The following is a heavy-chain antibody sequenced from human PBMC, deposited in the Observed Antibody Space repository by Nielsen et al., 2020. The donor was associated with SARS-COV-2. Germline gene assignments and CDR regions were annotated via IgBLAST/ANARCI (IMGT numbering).Heavy chain of an antibody. Sequence: GGSLRLSCAASGFTFSSYWMSWVRQAPGKGLEWVANIKQDGSEKYYVDSVRGRFTISRDNAKNSLYLQMNSLRAEDTAVYYCARGRSSSWEDYFDYWGQGTLVTVSS. V-gene: IGHV3-7*01. CDR3: ARGRSSSWEDYFDY. CDR2: IKQDGSEK. J-gene: IGHJ4*02. CDR1: GFTFSSYW. D-gene: IGHD6-13*01.